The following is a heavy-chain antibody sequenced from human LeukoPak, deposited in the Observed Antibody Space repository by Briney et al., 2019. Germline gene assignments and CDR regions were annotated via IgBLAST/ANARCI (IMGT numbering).Heavy chain of an antibody. CDR2: ISSSSSTI. CDR1: GFTFSSYS. J-gene: IGHJ5*02. V-gene: IGHV3-48*04. D-gene: IGHD3-9*01. CDR3: ATHPPFDWHHENWFDP. Sequence: GGSLRLSCAASGFTFSSYSMNWVRQAPGKGLEWVSYISSSSSTIYYADSVKGRFTISRDNAKNSLYLQMNSLRAEDTAVYYCATHPPFDWHHENWFDPWGQGTLVTVSS.